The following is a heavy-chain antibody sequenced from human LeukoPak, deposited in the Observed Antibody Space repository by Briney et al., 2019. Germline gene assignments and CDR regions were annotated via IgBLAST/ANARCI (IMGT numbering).Heavy chain of an antibody. CDR2: ISSSSSTI. V-gene: IGHV3-48*04. Sequence: GGSLRLSCAASGFTLSSYSMNRVRQAPGKGLEWGSYISSSSSTIYYADSGKGRFTISRDNAKNSLYLQMNSLRAEDTAVYYRASYSFRDGYFDYWGQGTLVTVSS. CDR3: ASYSFRDGYFDY. D-gene: IGHD4-11*01. J-gene: IGHJ4*02. CDR1: GFTLSSYS.